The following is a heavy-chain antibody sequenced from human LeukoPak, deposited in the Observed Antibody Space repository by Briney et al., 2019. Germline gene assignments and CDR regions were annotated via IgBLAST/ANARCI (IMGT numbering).Heavy chain of an antibody. V-gene: IGHV4-31*03. CDR3: ARGAITMVSHYYYGMDV. Sequence: SETLSLTCTVSGGSISSGGYYWSWIRQHPGKGLEWIGYIYYSGSTYYNPSLKSRVTISVDTSKNQFSLKLSSVTAADTAVYYCARGAITMVSHYYYGMDVWGQGTTVTVSS. J-gene: IGHJ6*02. D-gene: IGHD3-10*01. CDR2: IYYSGST. CDR1: GGSISSGGYY.